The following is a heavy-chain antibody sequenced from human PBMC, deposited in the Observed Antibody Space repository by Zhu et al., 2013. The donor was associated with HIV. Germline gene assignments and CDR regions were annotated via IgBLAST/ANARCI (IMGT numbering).Heavy chain of an antibody. V-gene: IGHV1-2*02. Sequence: QVQLAQSGGEVKKPGASVRVSCKASGYVFTDYYIHWVRQAPGQGLEWMGWMNPNTGGTTFAQKFQGRVSMTRDTSITTAYLELTRLRSHDTGVYYCVSGTPEYSSLPRAWGQGTLVTVSS. CDR3: VSGTPEYSSLPRA. CDR2: MNPNTGGT. J-gene: IGHJ5*02. CDR1: GYVFTDYY. D-gene: IGHD6-6*01.